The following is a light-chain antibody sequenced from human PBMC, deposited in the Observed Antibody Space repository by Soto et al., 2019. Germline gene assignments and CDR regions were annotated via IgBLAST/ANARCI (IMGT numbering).Light chain of an antibody. J-gene: IGKJ1*01. V-gene: IGKV1-27*01. CDR2: AAS. CDR1: QGISNF. Sequence: DIQMTQSPPSLSASVGDRVTITCRASQGISNFLAWYQQKPGTAPKLLISAASTLKSGVSSRFSGSGSGTDFTLTISSFQPGDVATYYCQKYNSAPRTFGQGTKVEI. CDR3: QKYNSAPRT.